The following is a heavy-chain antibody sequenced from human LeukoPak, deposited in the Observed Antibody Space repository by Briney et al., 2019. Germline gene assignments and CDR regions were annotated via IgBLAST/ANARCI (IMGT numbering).Heavy chain of an antibody. CDR2: IYSGGST. V-gene: IGHV3-53*01. CDR3: ARVSQASGVAATDKYYYYYMDV. J-gene: IGHJ6*03. D-gene: IGHD2-15*01. Sequence: GALRLSCAASGFTVSSNYMNWVRQAPGKGLEWVSVIYSGGSTYYADSVKGRFTISRDNSKNTLYLQMNSLRAEDTAVYYCARVSQASGVAATDKYYYYYMDVWGKGTTVTVS. CDR1: GFTVSSNY.